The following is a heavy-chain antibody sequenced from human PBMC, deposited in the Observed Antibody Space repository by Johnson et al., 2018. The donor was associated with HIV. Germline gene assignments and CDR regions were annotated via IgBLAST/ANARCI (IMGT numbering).Heavy chain of an antibody. CDR3: AKRGSTMIGGAGAFDI. Sequence: VQLVESGGGLIQPGGSLRLSCAASGFTVSSNYMSWVRQAPGKGLEWVSVIYSGGSTYYADSVKGRFTTSRDNAKNSLYLQMNSLRAEDTAVYYCAKRGSTMIGGAGAFDIWGQGTMVTVSP. CDR2: IYSGGST. CDR1: GFTVSSNY. J-gene: IGHJ3*02. D-gene: IGHD3-22*01. V-gene: IGHV3-66*03.